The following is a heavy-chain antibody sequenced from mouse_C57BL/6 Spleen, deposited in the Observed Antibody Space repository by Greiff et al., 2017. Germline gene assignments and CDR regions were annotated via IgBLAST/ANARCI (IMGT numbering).Heavy chain of an antibody. CDR3: ASSTMITTSGFAY. J-gene: IGHJ3*01. Sequence: VQLQQSGAELVRPGASVKLSCKASGYTFTAYFINWVKQRPGQGLEWIARIYPGSGNTYYNEKFKGKATLTAEKSSSTAYMQLSSLTSEDSAVYFCASSTMITTSGFAYWGQGTLVTVSA. CDR1: GYTFTAYF. D-gene: IGHD2-4*01. CDR2: IYPGSGNT. V-gene: IGHV1-76*01.